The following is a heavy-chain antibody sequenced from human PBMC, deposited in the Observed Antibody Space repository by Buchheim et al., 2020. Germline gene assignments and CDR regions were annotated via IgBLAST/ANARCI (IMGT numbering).Heavy chain of an antibody. Sequence: EVQLLESGGGLVQPGGSLRLSCAASGLTFSTYAMSWVRQAPGKGLECVSAISAGGGNTYYADSVKGRFTTSRDNSKNTVYLQMNSLRAEDTAAYYCANRRDYFDYWGQGTL. CDR3: ANRRDYFDY. V-gene: IGHV3-23*01. CDR1: GLTFSTYA. CDR2: ISAGGGNT. J-gene: IGHJ4*02.